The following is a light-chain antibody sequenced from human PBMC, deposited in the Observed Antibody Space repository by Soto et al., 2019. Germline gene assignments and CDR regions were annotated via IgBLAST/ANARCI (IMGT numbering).Light chain of an antibody. J-gene: IGKJ2*01. CDR1: QSVGGF. V-gene: IGKV3-11*01. CDR2: DTS. Sequence: EIVLTQSPATLSLSPGERATLSCRASQSVGGFLAWYQQKSGQAPRLLIYDTSKRATGIPARFSGSGSETDFTLTISSLEPEDFAIYHCQHRSNWPPMYTFGQGTKLEIK. CDR3: QHRSNWPPMYT.